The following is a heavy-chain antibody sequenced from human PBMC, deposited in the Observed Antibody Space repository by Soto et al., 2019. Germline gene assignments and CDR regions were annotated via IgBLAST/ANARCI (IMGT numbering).Heavy chain of an antibody. CDR1: GGSISSYY. CDR3: ARGRAVAAWFDP. D-gene: IGHD6-19*01. Sequence: SETLSLTCTVSGGSISSYYWRWIRQPPGKGLEWIGYIYYSGSTNYNPSLKSRVTTSVDTSKNQFSLKLSSVTAADTAVYYCARGRAVAAWFDPWGQGTLVTVSS. V-gene: IGHV4-59*01. J-gene: IGHJ5*02. CDR2: IYYSGST.